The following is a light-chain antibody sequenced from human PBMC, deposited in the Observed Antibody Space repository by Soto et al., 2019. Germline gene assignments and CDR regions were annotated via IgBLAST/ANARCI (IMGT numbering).Light chain of an antibody. CDR3: QQRHSNAIP. V-gene: IGKV1-39*01. CDR1: QSIRYY. J-gene: IGKJ5*01. Sequence: DIQMTQSPSSLSASVGDRVSITCRASQSIRYYLNWYQQKPGKAPKLLINAASILQSGVPSRFTCSGSGTDFTLTISSLQTENTATYYCQQRHSNAIPFGQGTPLEIK. CDR2: AAS.